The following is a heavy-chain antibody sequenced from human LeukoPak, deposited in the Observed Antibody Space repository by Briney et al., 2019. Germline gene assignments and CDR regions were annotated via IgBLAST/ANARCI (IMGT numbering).Heavy chain of an antibody. Sequence: GGSLRLSCAASGFTFSSYAMHWVRQAPGKGLEWVAVISYDGSNKYYADSVKGRFTISRDNAKNSLYLQMNSLRAEDTAVYYCARDRAVTTSAFDIWGQGTMVTVSS. CDR2: ISYDGSNK. V-gene: IGHV3-30-3*01. J-gene: IGHJ3*02. CDR3: ARDRAVTTSAFDI. CDR1: GFTFSSYA. D-gene: IGHD4-17*01.